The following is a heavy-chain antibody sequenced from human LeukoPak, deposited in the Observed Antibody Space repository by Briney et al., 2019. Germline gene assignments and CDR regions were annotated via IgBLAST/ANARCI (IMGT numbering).Heavy chain of an antibody. J-gene: IGHJ4*02. V-gene: IGHV4-39*07. D-gene: IGHD2-2*01. CDR3: AREESSTSV. Sequence: SETLSLTCTVSGGSISSSSYYWGWIRQSPGKGLEWIGSIYYSGSTNYNPFLKSRVTISVDTSKNQFSLKLSSVTAADTAVYYCAREESSTSVWGQGTLVTVSS. CDR2: IYYSGST. CDR1: GGSISSSSYY.